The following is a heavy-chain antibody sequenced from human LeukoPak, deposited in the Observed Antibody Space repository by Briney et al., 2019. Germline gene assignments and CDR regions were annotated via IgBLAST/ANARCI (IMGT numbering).Heavy chain of an antibody. Sequence: SETLSLTCSVSGYSISSGNYWSWIRQPPGKGLEWIGYLYNTRNTYYNPSLKSRVTISVDTSKNQFSLKVSSVTAADTAVYYCAREKNGNEPFDYWGQGTLVTVSS. CDR3: AREKNGNEPFDY. V-gene: IGHV4-61*01. D-gene: IGHD4-23*01. CDR2: LYNTRNT. J-gene: IGHJ4*02. CDR1: GYSISSGNY.